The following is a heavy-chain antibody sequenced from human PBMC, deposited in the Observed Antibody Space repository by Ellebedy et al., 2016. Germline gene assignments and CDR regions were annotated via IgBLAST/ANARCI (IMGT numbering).Heavy chain of an antibody. Sequence: GGSLRLSCAASGFTFSSYWMSWVRQAPGKGLEWVSSITSSSSYIYYADSVKGRFTISRDNAKNSLYLQMNSLRAEDTAVYYCARDHGYFYDKGYYYYMDVWGKGTTVTVSS. V-gene: IGHV3-21*01. CDR2: ITSSSSYI. J-gene: IGHJ6*03. CDR3: ARDHGYFYDKGYYYYMDV. CDR1: GFTFSSYW. D-gene: IGHD3-22*01.